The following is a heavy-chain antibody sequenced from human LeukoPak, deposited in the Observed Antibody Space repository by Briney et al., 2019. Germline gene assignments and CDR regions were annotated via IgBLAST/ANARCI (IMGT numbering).Heavy chain of an antibody. D-gene: IGHD2-2*01. J-gene: IGHJ3*02. CDR3: ARYIVVVPAATDDAFDI. CDR1: GYTFTSYG. V-gene: IGHV1-18*04. CDR2: ISAYNGNT. Sequence: GASVKDSCKASGYTFTSYGISWVRQAPGQGLEWMGWISAYNGNTNYAQKLQGRVTMTTDTSTSTAYMELRSLRSDDTAVYYCARYIVVVPAATDDAFDIWGQGTMVTVSS.